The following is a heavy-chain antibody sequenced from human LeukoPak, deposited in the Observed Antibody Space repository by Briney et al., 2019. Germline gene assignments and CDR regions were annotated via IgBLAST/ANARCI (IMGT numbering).Heavy chain of an antibody. D-gene: IGHD2-15*01. Sequence: GGSLRLSCVACGFTFSDYYMSWIRQAPGRGLEWVSDISGSGSDLYYADSVKGRFTISRDNAKNSLYLQMNSLRAEDTAVYYCARSVGYYYTMDMWGQGTTVTVSS. V-gene: IGHV3-11*01. J-gene: IGHJ6*02. CDR2: ISGSGSDL. CDR1: GFTFSDYY. CDR3: ARSVGYYYTMDM.